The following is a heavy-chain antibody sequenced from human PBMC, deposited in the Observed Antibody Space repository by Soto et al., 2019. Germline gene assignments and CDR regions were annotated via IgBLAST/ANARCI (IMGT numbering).Heavy chain of an antibody. Sequence: ASVKVSCKASGYTFTGYHMHWVRQAPGQGLEWMGWINPNSGGTNYAQKFQGWVTMTRDTSISTAYMELSRLRSDDTAVYYCARDRAAYCGGDCYTPDAFDIWGQGTMVTVSS. CDR2: INPNSGGT. CDR1: GYTFTGYH. J-gene: IGHJ3*02. CDR3: ARDRAAYCGGDCYTPDAFDI. D-gene: IGHD2-21*02. V-gene: IGHV1-2*04.